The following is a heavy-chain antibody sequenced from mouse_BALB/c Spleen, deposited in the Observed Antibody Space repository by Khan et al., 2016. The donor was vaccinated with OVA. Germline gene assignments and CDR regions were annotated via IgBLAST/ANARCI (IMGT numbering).Heavy chain of an antibody. Sequence: QVTLKESGPGILQPSQTLSLTCSFSGSSLSASGVSVSWIRHPSGKGLEWLAHIYWDDDKHSNPSLKSRLTISKDTSRNQVFLKITSVDTADTATYCCARRPGRVYSDSLFAYWSQGPLVTVSA. J-gene: IGHJ3*01. V-gene: IGHV8-12*01. CDR3: ARRPGRVYSDSLFAY. CDR2: IYWDDDK. CDR1: GSSLSASGVS. D-gene: IGHD2-4*01.